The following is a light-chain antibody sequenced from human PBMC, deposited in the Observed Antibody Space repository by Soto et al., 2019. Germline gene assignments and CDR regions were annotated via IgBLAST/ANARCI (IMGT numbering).Light chain of an antibody. J-gene: IGLJ1*01. CDR1: SSNIGAGYD. CDR2: GDS. CDR3: QSSDSRLSGSDV. Sequence: QSVLTQPPSVSGAPGQRVTISCTGSSSNIGAGYDVNWYQQLPGTAPKLLIFGDSNRPSGVPDRFSGSKSGTSASLAITGLQAADAADYYCQSSDSRLSGSDVFGTGTKLTVL. V-gene: IGLV1-40*01.